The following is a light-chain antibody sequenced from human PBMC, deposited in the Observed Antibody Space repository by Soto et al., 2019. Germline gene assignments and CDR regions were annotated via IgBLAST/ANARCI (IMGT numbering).Light chain of an antibody. CDR2: GSS. V-gene: IGKV1-39*01. CDR3: QQSYITPYT. CDR1: QNIAGY. J-gene: IGKJ2*01. Sequence: DIQMTQSPSSLSVSVGDRVTITCRASQNIAGYLNWYQQKPGKAPKLLIYGSSNLQSGVPSTFSVSGSGTDFTLTISSLQPEDFATYDCQQSYITPYTFGQGTKLESK.